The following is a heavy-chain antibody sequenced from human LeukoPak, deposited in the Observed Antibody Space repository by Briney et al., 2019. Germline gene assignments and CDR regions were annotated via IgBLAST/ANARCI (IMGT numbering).Heavy chain of an antibody. J-gene: IGHJ4*02. V-gene: IGHV3-21*01. Sequence: GGSLRLSCAASGFTFSSYSMNWVRQAPGKGLEWVSSISSSSSYIYYADSVKGRFTISRDNAKNSLYLQMNSLRAEDTAVYYCARGTRSGWYFFDYWGQGTLVTVSS. D-gene: IGHD6-19*01. CDR2: ISSSSSYI. CDR3: ARGTRSGWYFFDY. CDR1: GFTFSSYS.